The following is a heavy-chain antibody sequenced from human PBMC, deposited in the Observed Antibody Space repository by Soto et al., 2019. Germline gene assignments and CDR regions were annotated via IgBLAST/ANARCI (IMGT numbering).Heavy chain of an antibody. Sequence: SGPTLVNPTHTLTLTCTFSGFSLSSSGVGVGWMRQPPRNGLEWLALIYWDGDKRYSPSLKNRLTITKDTSKNQVVLTMTNMDPVDTATYYCAQSPNVFWNGSDDYFLDVWGQGTMVTVSS. J-gene: IGHJ6*03. V-gene: IGHV2-5*02. CDR1: GFSLSSSGVG. CDR2: IYWDGDK. D-gene: IGHD3-3*01. CDR3: AQSPNVFWNGSDDYFLDV.